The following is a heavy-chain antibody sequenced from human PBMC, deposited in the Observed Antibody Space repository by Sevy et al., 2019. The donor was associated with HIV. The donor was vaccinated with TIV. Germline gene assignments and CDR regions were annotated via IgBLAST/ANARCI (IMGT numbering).Heavy chain of an antibody. D-gene: IGHD6-19*01. CDR3: ARDLEEYSSGWYPYYYYYGMDV. V-gene: IGHV3-30-3*01. J-gene: IGHJ6*02. CDR1: GFTFSSYA. CDR2: ISYDGSNK. Sequence: GESLKISCAASGFTFSSYAMHWVRQAPGKGLEWVAVISYDGSNKYYADSVKGRFTISRDNSKNTLYLQMNSLRAEETAVYYCARDLEEYSSGWYPYYYYYGMDVWGQGTTVTVSS.